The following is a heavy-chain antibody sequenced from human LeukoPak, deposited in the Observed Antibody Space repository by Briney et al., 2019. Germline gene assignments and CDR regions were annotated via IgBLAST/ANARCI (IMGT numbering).Heavy chain of an antibody. CDR3: ARLAGEVKDL. CDR2: IKTDGSTT. D-gene: IGHD7-27*01. Sequence: PGGSLRLSCAASGFTFSSYWMHWVRQAPGKGLVWVSHIKTDGSTTNYADSVKGRFTISRDNAKNTLYPQMNSLRVEDTALYYCARLAGEVKDLWGQGTLVTVSS. V-gene: IGHV3-74*01. CDR1: GFTFSSYW. J-gene: IGHJ5*02.